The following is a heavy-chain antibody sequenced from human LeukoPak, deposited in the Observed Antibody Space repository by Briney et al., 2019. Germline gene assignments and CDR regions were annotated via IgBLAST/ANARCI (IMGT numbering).Heavy chain of an antibody. Sequence: ASVKVSCKASGYTFTSYGISWVRQAPGQGLEWMGWISAYNGNTNYAQKLQGRVTLTTDTSTSTAYMELRSLRSDDTAVYYCASVSSGSYSLDYWGQGTLVTVSS. D-gene: IGHD1-26*01. CDR2: ISAYNGNT. CDR1: GYTFTSYG. V-gene: IGHV1-18*01. J-gene: IGHJ4*02. CDR3: ASVSSGSYSLDY.